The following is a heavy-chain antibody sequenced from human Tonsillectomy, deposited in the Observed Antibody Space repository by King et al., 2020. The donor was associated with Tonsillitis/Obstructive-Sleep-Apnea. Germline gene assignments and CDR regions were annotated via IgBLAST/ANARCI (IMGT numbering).Heavy chain of an antibody. J-gene: IGHJ6*03. Sequence: VQLQQWGAGLLKPSETLSLTCAVYGGSFSGYYWSWIRQSPGKGLEWIGEINHSGSTNCNPSLESRVTMSVGTSKSQFSLKLSSVTAADTAVYYCARGDRGYCSSNRCYYLDVRGKGTTVTVSS. D-gene: IGHD2-2*01. CDR3: ARGDRGYCSSNRCYYLDV. CDR2: INHSGST. V-gene: IGHV4-34*01. CDR1: GGSFSGYY.